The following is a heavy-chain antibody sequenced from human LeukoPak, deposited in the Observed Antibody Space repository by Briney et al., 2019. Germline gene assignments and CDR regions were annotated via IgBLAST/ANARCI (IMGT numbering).Heavy chain of an antibody. CDR1: GGTFSSYA. J-gene: IGHJ3*02. CDR3: ASKAEQLVRGAFDI. Sequence: SVKVSCKASGGTFSSYAISWVRQAAGQGLEWMGGIIPIFGTANYAQKFQGRVTITTDESTSTAYMELSSLRAEDTAVYYCASKAEQLVRGAFDIWGQGTMVTVSS. CDR2: IIPIFGTA. V-gene: IGHV1-69*05. D-gene: IGHD6-13*01.